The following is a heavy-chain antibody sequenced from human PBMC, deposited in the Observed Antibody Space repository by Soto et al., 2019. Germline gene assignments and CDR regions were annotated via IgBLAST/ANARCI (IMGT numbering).Heavy chain of an antibody. CDR2: IIPIFGTA. D-gene: IGHD2-15*01. Sequence: QVQLVQSGAEVKKPGSSVKVSCKASGGTFSSYAISWVRQAPGQGLEWMGGIIPIFGTANYAQKFQGRVTITADESTSTAYMELSSLRSEDTAVYYCAREVQSDIVEVVAATDKYYYGMDVWGQGTTVTVSS. CDR3: AREVQSDIVEVVAATDKYYYGMDV. V-gene: IGHV1-69*01. J-gene: IGHJ6*02. CDR1: GGTFSSYA.